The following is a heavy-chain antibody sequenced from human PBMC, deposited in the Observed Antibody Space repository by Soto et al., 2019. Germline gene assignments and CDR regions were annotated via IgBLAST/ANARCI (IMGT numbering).Heavy chain of an antibody. D-gene: IGHD2-8*01. CDR2: ISSNGRST. V-gene: IGHV3-64*01. Sequence: EVQLVESGGGLVQPGGSLRLSCATSGFTFSTYAMHWVRQAPGKGLEYVSAISSNGRSTYYANSVKGRFTNSRDNSKNTLYLQMDSLRAEDMAVYYCARDRCTNGVCYAPSDYWGQGTLVTVCS. CDR1: GFTFSTYA. J-gene: IGHJ4*02. CDR3: ARDRCTNGVCYAPSDY.